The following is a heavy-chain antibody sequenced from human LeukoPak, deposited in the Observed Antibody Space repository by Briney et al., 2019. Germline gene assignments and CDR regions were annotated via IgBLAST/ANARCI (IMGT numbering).Heavy chain of an antibody. D-gene: IGHD3-10*01. J-gene: IGHJ3*02. Sequence: PSETLSLTCTVSGGSISSYYWSWIRQPPGKGLEWIGYIYYSGSTNYNPSLKSRVTISVDTSKNQFSLKLSSVTAADTAVYYCARDWDGSGSCYDGLFAFDIWGQGTMVTVSS. V-gene: IGHV4-59*01. CDR3: ARDWDGSGSCYDGLFAFDI. CDR1: GGSISSYY. CDR2: IYYSGST.